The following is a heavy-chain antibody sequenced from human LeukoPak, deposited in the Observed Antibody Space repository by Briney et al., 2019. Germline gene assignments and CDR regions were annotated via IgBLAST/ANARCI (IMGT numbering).Heavy chain of an antibody. D-gene: IGHD4-11*01. CDR1: GFTFSSYT. J-gene: IGHJ5*02. CDR2: ITGSSTYI. Sequence: GGSLRLSCAVSGFTFSSYTMNWVRQAPGEGLEWVSSITGSSTYIYYADSVKGRFTISRDNAKNSLYLQMDNLGAEDTAVYYCARDLTVTSTCWFDLWGQGTLVTVSS. V-gene: IGHV3-21*01. CDR3: ARDLTVTSTCWFDL.